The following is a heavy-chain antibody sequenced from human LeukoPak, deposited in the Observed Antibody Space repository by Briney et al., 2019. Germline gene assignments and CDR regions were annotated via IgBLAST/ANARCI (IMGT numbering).Heavy chain of an antibody. D-gene: IGHD1-14*01. V-gene: IGHV3-49*03. CDR2: IRSKAYSGAA. J-gene: IGHJ5*02. CDR3: TRTPPDAGWFDP. Sequence: GGSLRLSCTASGFTFGDYALTWFRRAPGQGLEWVGIIRSKAYSGAADYAASVKGRFIISRDDSKSIAYLQMNSLKIDDTAVYYCTRTPPDAGWFDPWGQGTLVTVSS. CDR1: GFTFGDYA.